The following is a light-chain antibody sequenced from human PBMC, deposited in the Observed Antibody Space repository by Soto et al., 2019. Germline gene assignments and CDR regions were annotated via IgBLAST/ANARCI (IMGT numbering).Light chain of an antibody. Sequence: QSALTQPASVSGSPGQSITISRTGVSSDVDSYVSWYQQHPGKAPQLIIYEVSHRPSGVSNRFSGSKSDNTASLTISGLQAEDEADYYCNSNTLSNTWVFGGGTKLTVL. CDR1: SSDVDSY. CDR2: EVS. V-gene: IGLV2-14*01. J-gene: IGLJ3*02. CDR3: NSNTLSNTWV.